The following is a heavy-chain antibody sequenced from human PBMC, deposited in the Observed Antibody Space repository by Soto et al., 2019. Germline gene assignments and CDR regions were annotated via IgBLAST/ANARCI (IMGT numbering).Heavy chain of an antibody. CDR2: IRSKANSYAT. J-gene: IGHJ6*03. D-gene: IGHD2-2*01. V-gene: IGHV3-73*01. CDR1: GFTFSGSA. CDR3: TSHIVVVPAATDYYYMDV. Sequence: GGSLRLSCAASGFTFSGSAMHWVRQASGKGLEWVGRIRSKANSYATAYAASVKGRFTISRDDSKNTAYLQMNSLKTEDTAVYYCTSHIVVVPAATDYYYMDVWGKGTTVTVSS.